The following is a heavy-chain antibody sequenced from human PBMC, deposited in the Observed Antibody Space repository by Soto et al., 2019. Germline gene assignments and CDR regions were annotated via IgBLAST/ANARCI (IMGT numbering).Heavy chain of an antibody. D-gene: IGHD3-9*01. CDR2: TYYRSKWYN. Sequence: SQTLSLTCAISGDSVSSNSAAWNWIRQSPSRGLEWLGRTYYRSKWYNDYAVSVKSRITINPDTSKNQFSLQLNSVTPEDTAVYYCASSYYDILTGYYGGYYYYYMDVWGKGTTVTVSS. J-gene: IGHJ6*03. CDR1: GDSVSSNSAA. CDR3: ASSYYDILTGYYGGYYYYYMDV. V-gene: IGHV6-1*01.